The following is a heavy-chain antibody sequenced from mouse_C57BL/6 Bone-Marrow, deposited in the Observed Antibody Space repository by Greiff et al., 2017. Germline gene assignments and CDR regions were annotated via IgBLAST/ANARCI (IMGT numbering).Heavy chain of an antibody. Sequence: QVQLKESGPELVKPGASVKISCKASGYAFRSSWMNWVKQRPGKGLEWIGRIYPGDGDTNYNGKFKGKATLTADKSSSTAYMQLSSLTSEDSAVYFCARKGNYWGQGTTLTVSS. CDR2: IYPGDGDT. CDR1: GYAFRSSW. J-gene: IGHJ2*01. V-gene: IGHV1-82*01. CDR3: ARKGNY.